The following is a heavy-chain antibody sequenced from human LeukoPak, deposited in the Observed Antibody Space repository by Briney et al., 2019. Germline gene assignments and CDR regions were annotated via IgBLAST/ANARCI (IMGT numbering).Heavy chain of an antibody. Sequence: SVKVSCKASGGTFTSYAISWVRQAPGQGLEWMGGIIPIFGTANYAQKFQGRVTITADESTSTAYMELSSLRSEDTAVYYCARVGYCGGDCYPYGMDVWGQGTTVTVSS. D-gene: IGHD2-21*02. CDR1: GGTFTSYA. CDR2: IIPIFGTA. CDR3: ARVGYCGGDCYPYGMDV. J-gene: IGHJ6*02. V-gene: IGHV1-69*13.